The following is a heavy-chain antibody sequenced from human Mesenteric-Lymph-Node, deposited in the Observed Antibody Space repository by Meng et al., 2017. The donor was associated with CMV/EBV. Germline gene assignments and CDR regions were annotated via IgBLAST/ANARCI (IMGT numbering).Heavy chain of an antibody. CDR2: IYYSGST. CDR3: ARDHRPLWFDP. V-gene: IGHV4-59*01. J-gene: IGHJ5*02. CDR1: GGSISSYY. Sequence: SETLSLTCTVSGGSISSYYWSWIRQPPGKGLEWIGYIYYSGSTNYNPSLKSRVTISVDTSKNQFSLKLSSVTAADTAVYYCARDHRPLWFDPWGQGTLVTVSS.